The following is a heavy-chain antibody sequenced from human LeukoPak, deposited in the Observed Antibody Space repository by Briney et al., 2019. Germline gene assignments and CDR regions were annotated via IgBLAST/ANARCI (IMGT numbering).Heavy chain of an antibody. CDR1: GFTFNSYA. Sequence: GGSLRLSCAASGFTFNSYAMHWVRQAPGKELEYVSAISTNGASTYYADSVKDRFSISRDNSKNTLYLQMGSLRAEDMAVYYCARGKGIYCGGDCSALDYWGQGTLVTVSS. V-gene: IGHV3-64*02. CDR2: ISTNGAST. CDR3: ARGKGIYCGGDCSALDY. D-gene: IGHD2-21*02. J-gene: IGHJ4*02.